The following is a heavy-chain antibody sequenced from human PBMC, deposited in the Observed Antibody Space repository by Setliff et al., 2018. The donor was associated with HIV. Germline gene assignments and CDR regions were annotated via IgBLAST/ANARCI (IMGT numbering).Heavy chain of an antibody. CDR3: AKRRVCNTSCYIVDYMDV. D-gene: IGHD2-21*01. Sequence: GGSLRLSCAGSGFTFDGYGMSWVRQAPGKGLEWVTAINWNGGSTVYAESVKGRFTISRDNSKNTLYLQMNSLRAEDTAIYYCAKRRVCNTSCYIVDYMDVWGKGTTVTVSS. CDR1: GFTFDGYG. J-gene: IGHJ6*03. V-gene: IGHV3-20*04. CDR2: INWNGGST.